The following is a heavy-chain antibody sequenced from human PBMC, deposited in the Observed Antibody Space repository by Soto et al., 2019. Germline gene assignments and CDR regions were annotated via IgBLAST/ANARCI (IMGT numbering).Heavy chain of an antibody. CDR1: GFTFSSYA. D-gene: IGHD2-15*01. CDR2: ISGSGGST. Sequence: EVQLLESGGGLVQPGGSLRLSCAASGFTFSSYAMSWVRQAPGKGLEWVSAISGSGGSTYYADSVKGRFTISRDNSKNTLYLQMNSLRAEDTAVYYCVKWAVVAQADSSLAEYFQHWGQGTLVTVSS. V-gene: IGHV3-23*01. CDR3: VKWAVVAQADSSLAEYFQH. J-gene: IGHJ1*01.